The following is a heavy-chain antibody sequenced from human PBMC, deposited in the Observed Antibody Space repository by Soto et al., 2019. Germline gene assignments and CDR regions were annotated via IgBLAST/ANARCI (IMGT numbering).Heavy chain of an antibody. Sequence: PGGSLRLSCAASGFTFSSYAMSWVRQAPGKGLEWVSAISGSGGSTYYADSVKGRFTISRDNSKNTLYLQMNSLRDEDTAVYYCARDPPPRYCSGGSCYSLYYYYGMDVWGQGTTVTVSS. J-gene: IGHJ6*02. V-gene: IGHV3-23*01. CDR3: ARDPPPRYCSGGSCYSLYYYYGMDV. CDR1: GFTFSSYA. CDR2: ISGSGGST. D-gene: IGHD2-15*01.